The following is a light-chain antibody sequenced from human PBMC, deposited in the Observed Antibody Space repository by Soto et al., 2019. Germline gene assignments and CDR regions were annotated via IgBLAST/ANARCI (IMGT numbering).Light chain of an antibody. J-gene: IGLJ1*01. Sequence: HSVLTQPPSASGSPGQSVTISCTGTSSDVGGYDYVSWYQQRPGKAPKLLIHEVTKRPSGVPDRFSGSKSGNTASLTVSGLQAEDEADYYCSSYAGRTLYVFGTGTKVTV. CDR1: SSDVGGYDY. V-gene: IGLV2-8*01. CDR2: EVT. CDR3: SSYAGRTLYV.